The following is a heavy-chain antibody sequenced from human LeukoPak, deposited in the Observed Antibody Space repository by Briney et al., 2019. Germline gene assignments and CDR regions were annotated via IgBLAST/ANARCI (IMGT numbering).Heavy chain of an antibody. J-gene: IGHJ3*02. CDR2: IQSSGST. CDR3: ARRCASVSGAFDI. Sequence: PSETLSLNCTVSGGSISSYYWNWLRQPPGKELERIGDIQSSGSTNYNPSLKSRLTLSVDTSKNQFSLKLSSVTAADTAIYYCARRCASVSGAFDIWGQGTVVTVSS. CDR1: GGSISSYY. V-gene: IGHV4-59*08. D-gene: IGHD5/OR15-5a*01.